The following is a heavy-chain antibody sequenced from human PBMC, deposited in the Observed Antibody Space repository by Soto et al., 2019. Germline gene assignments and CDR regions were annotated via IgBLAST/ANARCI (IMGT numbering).Heavy chain of an antibody. CDR3: AKDLAAAVRGPFDY. D-gene: IGHD6-13*01. Sequence: GGSLRLSCAASGFTFDDYAMHWVRQAPGKGLEWVSGISWNSGSIGYADSVKGRFTISRDNAKNSLYLQINSLRAEDTALYYCAKDLAAAVRGPFDYWGQGTLVTVSS. CDR2: ISWNSGSI. V-gene: IGHV3-9*01. J-gene: IGHJ4*02. CDR1: GFTFDDYA.